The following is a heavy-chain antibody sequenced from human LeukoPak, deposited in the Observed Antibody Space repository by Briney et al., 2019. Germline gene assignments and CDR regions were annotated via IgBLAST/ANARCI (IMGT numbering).Heavy chain of an antibody. D-gene: IGHD3-22*01. CDR3: AKGPSDYYDSSGYLGY. Sequence: GGSLRLSCAASGFTFDDYAMHWVRQAPGKGLEWVSGISWNSGSIGYADSVKGRFTISRDNAKNSLYLQMNSLRAEDTALYYCAKGPSDYYDSSGYLGYWSQGTLVTVSS. CDR2: ISWNSGSI. CDR1: GFTFDDYA. V-gene: IGHV3-9*01. J-gene: IGHJ4*02.